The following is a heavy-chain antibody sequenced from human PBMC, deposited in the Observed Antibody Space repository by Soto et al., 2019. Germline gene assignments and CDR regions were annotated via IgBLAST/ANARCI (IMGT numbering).Heavy chain of an antibody. CDR2: ISGGGDGT. V-gene: IGHV3-23*01. J-gene: IGHJ4*02. CDR1: GFTFSWFA. Sequence: EVQVLESGGGVVHPGGSLRLSCAASGFTFSWFAMSWVRQAPGKGLEYVSSISGGGDGTFYADSVKGRFTISRDNSKNIVYLQMNSLRAEDTAVFYCAKMRGYTYGVYHCDYWGQGTLATVSS. CDR3: AKMRGYTYGVYHCDY. D-gene: IGHD5-18*01.